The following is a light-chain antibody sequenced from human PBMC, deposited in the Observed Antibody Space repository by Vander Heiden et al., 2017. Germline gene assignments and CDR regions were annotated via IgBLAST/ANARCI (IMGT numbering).Light chain of an antibody. CDR1: SSNIGSNS. V-gene: IGLV1-44*01. Sequence: QSVLTQPPSASGTPGPRVTLSCSRSSSNIGSNSVNWYRQLPGTAPKLLIYSNNQRPSGVPDRFSGSKSGTSASLAISGLQSEDEADYYCAAWDDSLNGPVFGGGTKLTVL. CDR2: SNN. J-gene: IGLJ2*01. CDR3: AAWDDSLNGPV.